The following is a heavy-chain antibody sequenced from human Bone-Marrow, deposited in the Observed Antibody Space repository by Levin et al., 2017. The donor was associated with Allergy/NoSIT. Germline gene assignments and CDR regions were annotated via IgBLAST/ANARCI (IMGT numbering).Heavy chain of an antibody. V-gene: IGHV4-59*08. D-gene: IGHD6-6*01. J-gene: IGHJ4*02. Sequence: SSETLSLTCTVSGGSISSYYWSWIRQPPGKGLEWIGYIYYSGSTNCKSSLKSRVTISVDTSKNQFSLRLRSMTAADTAVYYCARTTGGSDYSSSRFDYWGQGALVTVSS. CDR2: IYYSGST. CDR1: GGSISSYY. CDR3: ARTTGGSDYSSSRFDY.